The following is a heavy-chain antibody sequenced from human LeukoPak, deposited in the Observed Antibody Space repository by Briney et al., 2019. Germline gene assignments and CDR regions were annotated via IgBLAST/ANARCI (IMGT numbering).Heavy chain of an antibody. CDR1: GGSFSGYY. CDR2: INHSGST. CDR3: ARGKTYYDFWSGYPYYYYMDV. J-gene: IGHJ6*03. Sequence: ASETLSLTCAVYGGSFSGYYWSWIRQPPGKGLEWIGEINHSGSTNYNPSLKSRVTISVDTSKNQFSLKLSSVTAADTAVYYCARGKTYYDFWSGYPYYYYMDVWGKGTTVTVSS. V-gene: IGHV4-34*01. D-gene: IGHD3-3*01.